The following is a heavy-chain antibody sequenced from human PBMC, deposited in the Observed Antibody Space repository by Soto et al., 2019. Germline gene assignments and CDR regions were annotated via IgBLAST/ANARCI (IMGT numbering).Heavy chain of an antibody. CDR2: IIPIFGTA. J-gene: IGHJ5*02. CDR3: AVLLDNWFDP. Sequence: SVKVSCKASGGTFSSYAISWVRQAPGQGLEWMGGIIPIFGTANYAQKFQGRVTITADESTSTAYMELSSLRYEDTAVYYCAVLLDNWFDPWGQGTLVTVSS. CDR1: GGTFSSYA. D-gene: IGHD3-10*01. V-gene: IGHV1-69*13.